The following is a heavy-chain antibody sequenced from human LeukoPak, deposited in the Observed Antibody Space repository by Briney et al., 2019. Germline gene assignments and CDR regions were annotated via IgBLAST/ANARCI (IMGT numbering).Heavy chain of an antibody. Sequence: PGGSLRLSCVASGFTVINNDMTWVRQAPGRGLDWVSVLYSDSNTKYADSVQGRFTISRDNSKNTLYLEMNSLSPDDTAVYYCARGVEPLAANTLAYWGQGTLVTVSS. J-gene: IGHJ4*02. CDR2: LYSDSNT. CDR3: ARGVEPLAANTLAY. CDR1: GFTVINND. V-gene: IGHV3-53*01. D-gene: IGHD1-14*01.